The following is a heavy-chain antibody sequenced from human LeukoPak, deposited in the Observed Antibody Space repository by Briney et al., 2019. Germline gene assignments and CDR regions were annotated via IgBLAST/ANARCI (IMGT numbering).Heavy chain of an antibody. V-gene: IGHV4-4*07. D-gene: IGHD3-10*01. CDR1: GGSLSSYY. Sequence: SETLSLTCTVSGGSLSSYYWNWIRQPAGKGLEWIGRIYTSGSTNYNPSLKSRVTISVDTSKNQFSLKLSSVTAADTAVYYCARDIPHYGSANWGQGTLVTVSS. CDR3: ARDIPHYGSAN. CDR2: IYTSGST. J-gene: IGHJ4*02.